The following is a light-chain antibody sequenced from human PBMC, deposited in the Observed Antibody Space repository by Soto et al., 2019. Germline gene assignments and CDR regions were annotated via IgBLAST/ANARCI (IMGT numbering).Light chain of an antibody. V-gene: IGKV1-5*03. CDR3: QQYNSYPWT. CDR2: KAS. Sequence: DIQMTQSPSTLSASVGDRVTITCRASQSISSWLAWYQQKPGKAPKLLIYKASSLESGVPLRFSGSGSGTEFTLTISSLQPDDFATYYYQQYNSYPWTFGQGTKVEIK. J-gene: IGKJ1*01. CDR1: QSISSW.